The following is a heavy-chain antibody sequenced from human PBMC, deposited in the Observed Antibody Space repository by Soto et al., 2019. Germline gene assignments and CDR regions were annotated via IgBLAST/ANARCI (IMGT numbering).Heavy chain of an antibody. CDR1: GFSSSFYW. J-gene: IGHJ6*02. Sequence: GGSLRLSCAASGFSSSFYWMYWVRQAPGKGLVWVSSINSDGSSTSYADSVKGRFTISRDNTENTVYLQMNSLRAEDTAVYYCARERALTVYTVKRMDVWGQGTTVTVSS. V-gene: IGHV3-74*01. D-gene: IGHD2-2*02. CDR2: INSDGSST. CDR3: ARERALTVYTVKRMDV.